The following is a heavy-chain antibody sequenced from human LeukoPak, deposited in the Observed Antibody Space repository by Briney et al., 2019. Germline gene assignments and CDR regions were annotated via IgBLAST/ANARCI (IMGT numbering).Heavy chain of an antibody. CDR1: GFTFSSYW. CDR3: AREWMAAATPLDY. V-gene: IGHV3-7*01. D-gene: IGHD6-13*01. CDR2: IKQDGSEK. Sequence: GGSLRLSCAASGFTFSSYWMSWVRQAPGRGLEWVANIKQDGSEKYYVDSVKGRFTISRDNAKNSLYLQMNSLRAEDTAVYYCAREWMAAATPLDYWGQGTLVTVSS. J-gene: IGHJ4*02.